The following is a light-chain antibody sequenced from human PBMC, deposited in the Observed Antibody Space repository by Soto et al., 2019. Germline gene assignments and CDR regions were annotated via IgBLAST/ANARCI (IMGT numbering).Light chain of an antibody. J-gene: IGKJ1*01. CDR1: QSVGSD. CDR2: GAF. Sequence: EIVMTQSPATLSVSPGARATLSCRASQSVGSDLVWYRQKPGQAPRLLIYGAFNRATSVPDRFSGSGAGTVFTLTISSLQSADFAVYYCQQYLDWPRTFGQGTKVEIK. V-gene: IGKV3-15*01. CDR3: QQYLDWPRT.